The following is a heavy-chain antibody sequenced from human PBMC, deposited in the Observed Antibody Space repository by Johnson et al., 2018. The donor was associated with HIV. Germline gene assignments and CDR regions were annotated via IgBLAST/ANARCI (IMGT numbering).Heavy chain of an antibody. J-gene: IGHJ3*02. CDR3: ARVGGLYCSSTSCYIPDAFDI. CDR2: IYSGGST. D-gene: IGHD2-2*02. V-gene: IGHV3-53*01. CDR1: GFTVSSNY. Sequence: VQLVESGGGLIQPGGSLRLSCAASGFTVSSNYMSWVRQAPGKGLEWVSVIYSGGSTYYADSVKGRFSISRDNSKNTLYLQMNSLRAEDTAVYYCARVGGLYCSSTSCYIPDAFDIWGQGTMVTVSS.